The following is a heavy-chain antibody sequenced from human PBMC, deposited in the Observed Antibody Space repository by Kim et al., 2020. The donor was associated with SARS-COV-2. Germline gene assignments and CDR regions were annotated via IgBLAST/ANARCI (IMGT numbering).Heavy chain of an antibody. J-gene: IGHJ3*02. CDR3: ARESSGYDAFDI. Sequence: YYVDSVKGRFTISRDNAKNSLYLQMNSLRAEDTAVYYCARESSGYDAFDIWGQGTMVTVSS. D-gene: IGHD3-22*01. V-gene: IGHV3-7*01.